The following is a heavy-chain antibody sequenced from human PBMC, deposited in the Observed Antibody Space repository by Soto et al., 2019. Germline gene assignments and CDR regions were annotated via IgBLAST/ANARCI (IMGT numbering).Heavy chain of an antibody. Sequence: QVQLVQSGAEVKKPGASVRVSCKASGYTLTSYSMHWVRQAPGQGLEWMGIINPSGDNIRYAQNFPGRVTMTRDTSTSTVYLELSSLRSEDTAIYYCARDPQGYCSGGRCYHFDYWGQGTLVTVSS. CDR3: ARDPQGYCSGGRCYHFDY. V-gene: IGHV1-46*01. CDR2: INPSGDNI. J-gene: IGHJ4*02. D-gene: IGHD2-15*01. CDR1: GYTLTSYS.